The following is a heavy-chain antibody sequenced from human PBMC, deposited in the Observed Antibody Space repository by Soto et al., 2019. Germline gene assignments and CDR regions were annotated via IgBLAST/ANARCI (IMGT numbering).Heavy chain of an antibody. CDR1: GYSFTSYW. CDR3: ARLYCSGGSCYLGHAFDI. Sequence: EFLTISCRGAGYSFTSYWISLVRQMPGKGLEWMGRIDPSDSYTNYSPSFQGHVTISADKSISTAYLQWSSLKASDTAMYYCARLYCSGGSCYLGHAFDIWGQGTMVTVSS. D-gene: IGHD2-15*01. J-gene: IGHJ3*02. CDR2: IDPSDSYT. V-gene: IGHV5-10-1*01.